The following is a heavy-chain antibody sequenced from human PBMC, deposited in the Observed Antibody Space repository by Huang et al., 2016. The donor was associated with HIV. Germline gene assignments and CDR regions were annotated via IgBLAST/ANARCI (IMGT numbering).Heavy chain of an antibody. Sequence: QVHLVQSGAEVKKPGASVKVSCKASGDTFPNYDINWVRQAPGRGLEGMVGMNPNTGNTGFAQGFQGRVTMTRKTSITTAYMELTSLTSEDTAVYYCARSAYGDLDYWGLGTLVSVSS. CDR1: GDTFPNYD. CDR2: MNPNTGNT. J-gene: IGHJ4*02. V-gene: IGHV1-8*02. CDR3: ARSAYGDLDY. D-gene: IGHD4-17*01.